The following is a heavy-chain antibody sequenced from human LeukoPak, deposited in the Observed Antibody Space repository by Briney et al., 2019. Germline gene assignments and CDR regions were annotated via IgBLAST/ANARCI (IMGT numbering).Heavy chain of an antibody. J-gene: IGHJ4*02. CDR3: AKEERYYDSSGYYELFDY. CDR2: IRYDGSNK. V-gene: IGHV3-30*02. Sequence: PGRSLRLSCAASGFTFSSYGMHWVRQAPGKGLEWVAFIRYDGSNKYYADSVKGRFTISRDNSKNTLYLQMNSLRAEDTAVYYCAKEERYYDSSGYYELFDYWGQGTLVTVSS. D-gene: IGHD3-22*01. CDR1: GFTFSSYG.